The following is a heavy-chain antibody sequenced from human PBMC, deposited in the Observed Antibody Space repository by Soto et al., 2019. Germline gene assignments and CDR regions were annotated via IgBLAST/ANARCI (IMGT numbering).Heavy chain of an antibody. CDR2: IYYSGST. CDR3: AGVMDTAMVFYWFDP. J-gene: IGHJ5*02. Sequence: QVQLQESGPGLVKPSQTLSLTCTVSGGSISSGDYYWSWIRQPPGKGLEWIGYIYYSGSTYYNPSLKSRVTISVDTSKNQFSLKLSSVTAADTAVYYCAGVMDTAMVFYWFDPWGQGTLVTVSS. V-gene: IGHV4-30-4*01. CDR1: GGSISSGDYY. D-gene: IGHD5-18*01.